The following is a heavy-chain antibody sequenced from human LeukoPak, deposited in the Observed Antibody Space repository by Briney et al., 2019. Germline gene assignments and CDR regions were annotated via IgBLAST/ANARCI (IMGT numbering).Heavy chain of an antibody. J-gene: IGHJ6*04. CDR1: GGTFSSYA. CDR3: ASGPYYGSGGSYYYGMDV. V-gene: IGHV1-69*13. CDR2: IIPIFGTA. Sequence: ASVKVSCKASGGTFSSYAISWVRQAPGQGLERMGGIIPIFGTANYAQKFQGRVTITADESTSTAYMELSSLRSEDTAVYYCASGPYYGSGGSYYYGMDVWGKGTTVTVSS. D-gene: IGHD3-10*01.